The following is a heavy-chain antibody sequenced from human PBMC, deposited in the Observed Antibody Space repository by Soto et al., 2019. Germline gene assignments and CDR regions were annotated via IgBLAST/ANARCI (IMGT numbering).Heavy chain of an antibody. D-gene: IGHD7-27*01. V-gene: IGHV3-15*05. CDR1: GFSFRNAW. CDR3: LGDWLHP. J-gene: IGHJ5*02. Sequence: EVQLVASGGDLVKPGGSLRLACAGSGFSFRNAWMSWVRQAPGKGPEWIGRIKSESVGGTTDYAAPVKGRFTVSRDDSKNTVYLHMSCLKIEDTAVYYCLGDWLHPWGQGTLVTVSS. CDR2: IKSESVGGTT.